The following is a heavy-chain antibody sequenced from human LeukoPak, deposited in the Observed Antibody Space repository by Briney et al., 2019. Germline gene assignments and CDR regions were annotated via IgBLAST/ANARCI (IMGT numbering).Heavy chain of an antibody. V-gene: IGHV4-4*07. J-gene: IGHJ3*02. CDR1: GGSISSYY. D-gene: IGHD2/OR15-2a*01. Sequence: PSETLSLTCTVSGGSISSYYWSWIRQPARKRLEWIGRIYTSGSTNYNPSLKSRVTISVDKSKNQFSLKLSSVTAADTAVYYCARDRGGSMDAFDIWGQGTMVAVSS. CDR3: ARDRGGSMDAFDI. CDR2: IYTSGST.